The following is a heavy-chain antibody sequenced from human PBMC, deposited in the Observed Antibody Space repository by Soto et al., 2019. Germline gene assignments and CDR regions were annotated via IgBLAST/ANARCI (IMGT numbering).Heavy chain of an antibody. CDR2: IYHSGST. V-gene: IGHV4-61*08. Sequence: SETLSLTCSVSGSFVSSGAYYWNWIRQPPGKGLEWIGHIYHSGSTNYNPSLKSRLTMSVDTSKNQFSVRLGSVTAADTAVYYCASRNSGSYYLAYYFDYWGQGTLVTVSS. D-gene: IGHD1-26*01. CDR1: GSFVSSGAYY. J-gene: IGHJ4*02. CDR3: ASRNSGSYYLAYYFDY.